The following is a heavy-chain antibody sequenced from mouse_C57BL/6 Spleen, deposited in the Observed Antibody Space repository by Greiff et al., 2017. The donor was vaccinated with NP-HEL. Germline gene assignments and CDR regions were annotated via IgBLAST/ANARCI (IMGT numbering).Heavy chain of an antibody. CDR2: IRNKANGYTT. CDR1: GFTFTDYY. V-gene: IGHV7-3*01. CDR3: ASRMDPRYFDV. Sequence: EVQLVESGGGLVQPGGSLSLSCAASGFTFTDYYMSWVRQPPGKALEWLGFIRNKANGYTTEYSASVKGRFTIARDNSQSSLYLQMNALRAEDSATYYWASRMDPRYFDVWGTGTTVTVSS. J-gene: IGHJ1*03.